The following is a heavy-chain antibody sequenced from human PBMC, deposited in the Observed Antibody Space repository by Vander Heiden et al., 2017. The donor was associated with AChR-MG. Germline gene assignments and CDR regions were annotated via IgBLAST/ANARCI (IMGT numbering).Heavy chain of an antibody. J-gene: IGHJ4*02. CDR1: GGPFRRDA. Sequence: QVQLVQSGAEVKKPGSSVQVSCRASGGPFRRDALSRGRQGPGQGLEWVGGIIPNFGTAKHAKKVQGRVTITADESTSTAYMELSSLGSEDTAVYYWGRDGRKGVYFDHWGQGTLVTVSS. CDR2: IIPNFGTA. D-gene: IGHD1-26*01. CDR3: GRDGRKGVYFDH. V-gene: IGHV1-69*01.